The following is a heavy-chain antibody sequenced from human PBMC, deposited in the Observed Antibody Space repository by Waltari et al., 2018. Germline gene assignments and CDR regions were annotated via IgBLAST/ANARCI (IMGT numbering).Heavy chain of an antibody. Sequence: EVQLVESGGGLVQPGGSLRLSCAASGFTFSSYSFRWVRQAPGKGREWVSVISGSGYSTYYADSVKGRFTIARDNSKNTLYLQMNSLRAEDTAVYYCAKDFDIAAARGHFDYWGQGTLVTVSS. J-gene: IGHJ4*02. CDR2: ISGSGYST. CDR1: GFTFSSYS. V-gene: IGHV3-23*04. D-gene: IGHD6-13*01. CDR3: AKDFDIAAARGHFDY.